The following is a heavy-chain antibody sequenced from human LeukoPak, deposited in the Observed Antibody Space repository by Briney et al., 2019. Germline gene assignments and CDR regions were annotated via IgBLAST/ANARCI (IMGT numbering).Heavy chain of an antibody. CDR1: GGTFSSYA. CDR3: ARGPAYYDFWSGYYPPYYFDY. J-gene: IGHJ4*02. V-gene: IGHV1-69*05. CDR2: IIPIFGTA. D-gene: IGHD3-3*01. Sequence: FSVKVSCKASGGTFSSYAISWVRQAPGQGLEWMGVIIPIFGTANYAQKFQGRVTITTDESTSTAYMELSSLRSEDTAVYYCARGPAYYDFWSGYYPPYYFDYWGQGTLVTVSS.